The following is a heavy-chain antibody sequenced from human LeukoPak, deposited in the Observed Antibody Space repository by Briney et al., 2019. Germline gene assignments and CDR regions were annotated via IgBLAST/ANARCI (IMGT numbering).Heavy chain of an antibody. V-gene: IGHV4-59*01. CDR2: IYYSGAT. J-gene: IGHJ4*02. D-gene: IGHD6-19*01. Sequence: SETLSLTCTVSDGSISNYYWTWIRQPPGKGLEWIGYIYYSGATNYNPSLKSRVTISVDTSKNQFSLKLSSVTAADTAVYYCARVRHSSGWSDFDYWGQGTLVTVSS. CDR3: ARVRHSSGWSDFDY. CDR1: DGSISNYY.